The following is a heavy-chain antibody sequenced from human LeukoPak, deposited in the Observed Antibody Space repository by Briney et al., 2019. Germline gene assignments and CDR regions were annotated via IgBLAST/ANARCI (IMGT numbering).Heavy chain of an antibody. CDR1: GGSISSSSYY. V-gene: IGHV4-39*07. D-gene: IGHD3-10*01. Sequence: SETLSLTCTVSGGSISSSSYYWGWIRQPPGKGLEWIGSIYYSGSTNYNPSLKSRVTISVDTSKNQFSLKLSSVTPADTAVYYCARGGYYGSGNDFRFDPWGQGTLVTVSS. CDR2: IYYSGST. J-gene: IGHJ5*02. CDR3: ARGGYYGSGNDFRFDP.